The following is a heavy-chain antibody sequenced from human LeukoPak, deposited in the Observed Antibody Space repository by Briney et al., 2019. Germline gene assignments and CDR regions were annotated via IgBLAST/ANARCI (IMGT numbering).Heavy chain of an antibody. CDR2: IKSDGSST. J-gene: IGHJ4*02. V-gene: IGHV3-74*01. D-gene: IGHD2-8*01. CDR1: GFTFSSYS. CDR3: ARGALHMYYLDN. Sequence: GGSLRLSCAASGFTFSSYSMNWVRQAPGKGLVWVSRIKSDGSSTSYADSVKGRFTISRDNAKNTVYLQMNSLRAEDTAVYYCARGALHMYYLDNWGQGTLVTVSS.